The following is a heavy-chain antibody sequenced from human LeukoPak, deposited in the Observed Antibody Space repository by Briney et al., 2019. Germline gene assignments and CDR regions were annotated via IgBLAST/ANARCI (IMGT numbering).Heavy chain of an antibody. CDR3: ARVGVYFGGGCYLRMDYYYYMDV. Sequence: GGSLRLSCAASGFTFSSYSMNWVRQAPGKGLEWVAYISSSSSTIYYADSVKGRFTISRDSAKNSLYLQMNSLRAEDTAVYYCARVGVYFGGGCYLRMDYYYYMDVWGKGTTVTVSS. CDR1: GFTFSSYS. D-gene: IGHD2-21*02. J-gene: IGHJ6*03. CDR2: ISSSSSTI. V-gene: IGHV3-48*04.